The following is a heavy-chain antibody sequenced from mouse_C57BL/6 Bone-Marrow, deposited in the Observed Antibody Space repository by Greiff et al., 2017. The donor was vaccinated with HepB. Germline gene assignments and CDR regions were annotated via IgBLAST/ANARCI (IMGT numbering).Heavy chain of an antibody. Sequence: EVQLQESGPGLVKPSQSLSLTCSVTGYSITSGYYWNWIRQFPGNKLEWMGYISYDGSNNYNPSLKNRIPITRDTSKNQFFLKLNPVTTEDTATYYCARGGSSSLYAMDYWGQGTSVTVSS. J-gene: IGHJ4*01. CDR1: GYSITSGYY. CDR2: ISYDGSN. CDR3: ARGGSSSLYAMDY. D-gene: IGHD1-1*01. V-gene: IGHV3-6*01.